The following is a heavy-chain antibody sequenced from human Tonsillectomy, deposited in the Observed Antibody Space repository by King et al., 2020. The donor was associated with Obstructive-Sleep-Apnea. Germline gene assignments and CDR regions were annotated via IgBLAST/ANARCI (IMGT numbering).Heavy chain of an antibody. CDR1: GFTLSSYG. CDR3: AKDRNNHLVSSDAFDI. Sequence: VQLVESGGGVVQPGGSLRVSCAASGFTLSSYGVHWVRQAPGKGLEWVAFTRYDGGNKNYADSVKGRFTISRYNSKNTIYLQMNSLRVEDTAVYFCAKDRNNHLVSSDAFDIWGQGTMVTVSS. V-gene: IGHV3-30*02. D-gene: IGHD6-13*01. J-gene: IGHJ3*02. CDR2: TRYDGGNK.